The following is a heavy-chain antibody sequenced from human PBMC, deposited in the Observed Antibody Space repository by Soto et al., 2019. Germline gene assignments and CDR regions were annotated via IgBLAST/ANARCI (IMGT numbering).Heavy chain of an antibody. CDR2: IYYSGST. CDR3: ARDRPNYGDYGTSDY. D-gene: IGHD4-17*01. J-gene: IGHJ4*02. Sequence: QVQLQESGPGLVKPSQTLSLTCTVSGGSISSGGYYWSWIRQHPGKGLEWIGYIYYSGSTYYNPSLNGRVTISVVTSKNQFSLKLSSVTAADTAVYYCARDRPNYGDYGTSDYWGQGTLVTVSS. CDR1: GGSISSGGYY. V-gene: IGHV4-31*03.